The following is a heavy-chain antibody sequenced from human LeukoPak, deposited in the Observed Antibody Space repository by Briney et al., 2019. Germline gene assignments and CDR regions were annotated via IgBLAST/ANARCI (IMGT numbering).Heavy chain of an antibody. CDR3: ARGYYYGSGSYFDY. Sequence: PGGSLRLSCAASGFTVSSNYMGWVRQAPGKGLEWVSVIYSGGSTYYADSVKGRFTISRDNSKNTLYLQTNSLRAEDTAVYYCARGYYYGSGSYFDYWGQGTLVTVSS. CDR1: GFTVSSNY. D-gene: IGHD3-10*01. CDR2: IYSGGST. V-gene: IGHV3-53*01. J-gene: IGHJ4*02.